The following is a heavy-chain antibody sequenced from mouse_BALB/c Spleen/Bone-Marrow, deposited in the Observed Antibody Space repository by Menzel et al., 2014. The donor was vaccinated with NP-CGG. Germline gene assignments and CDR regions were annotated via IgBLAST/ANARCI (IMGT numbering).Heavy chain of an antibody. V-gene: IGHV1-12*01. CDR3: ARGDGYDSYYFDY. D-gene: IGHD2-2*01. CDR1: GYTFTSYN. J-gene: IGHJ2*01. CDR2: IYPGNGDT. Sequence: VQLQQSGAELVKPGASVKMSYKASGYTFTSYNMHWVKQTPGQGLEWIGAIYPGNGDTSYNQKFKGKATLTADKPSSTAYMQLSSLTSEDSAVYYCARGDGYDSYYFDYWGQGTTLTVSS.